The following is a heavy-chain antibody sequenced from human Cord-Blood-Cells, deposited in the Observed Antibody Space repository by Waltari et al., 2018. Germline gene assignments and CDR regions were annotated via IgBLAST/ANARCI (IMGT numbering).Heavy chain of an antibody. D-gene: IGHD1-1*01. V-gene: IGHV3-53*02. CDR3: AREGERGAFDI. J-gene: IGHJ3*02. CDR1: GFTVSRHS. Sequence: EVQLVETGGGLIQPGGSLRLSCAASGFTVSRHSRSWVRQAPGKGLEWVSVIYSGGSTYYADSVKGRFTISRDNSKNTLYLQMNSLRAEDTAVYYCAREGERGAFDIWGQGTMVTVSS. CDR2: IYSGGST.